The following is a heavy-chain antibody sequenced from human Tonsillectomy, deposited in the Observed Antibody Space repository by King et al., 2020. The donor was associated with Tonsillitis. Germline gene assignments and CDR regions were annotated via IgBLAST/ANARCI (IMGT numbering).Heavy chain of an antibody. CDR1: GFTFSDYY. CDR2: ISSSGNTI. V-gene: IGHV3-11*01. Sequence: VQLVESGGGLVKPGGSLRLSCAASGFTFSDYYMSWLRQAPGKGLEWVLYISSSGNTIIYADSVKGRLTISRDNAKNSLYLQMNSLRADDTGVYYCAREAITSDYWGQGILVTVSS. J-gene: IGHJ4*02. CDR3: AREAITSDY. D-gene: IGHD1-20*01.